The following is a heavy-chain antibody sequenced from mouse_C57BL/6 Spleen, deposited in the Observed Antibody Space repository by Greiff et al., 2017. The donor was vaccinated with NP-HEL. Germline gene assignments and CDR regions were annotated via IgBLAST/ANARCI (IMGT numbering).Heavy chain of an antibody. D-gene: IGHD1-1*01. CDR2: IDPSDSYT. CDR1: FSTFTISF. Sequence: QVQLQQPGAELVNPSSSFPLSFPSSFSTFTISFIHFLKQRPGQGLEWIGEIDPSDSYTNYNQKFKGKATLTVDTSSSTAYMQLSSLTSEDSAVYYSASLYYGRAMDYWGQGTSVTVSS. J-gene: IGHJ4*01. CDR3: ASLYYGRAMDY. V-gene: IGHV1-50*01.